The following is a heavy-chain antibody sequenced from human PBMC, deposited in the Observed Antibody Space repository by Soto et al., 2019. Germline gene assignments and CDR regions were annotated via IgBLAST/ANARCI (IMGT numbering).Heavy chain of an antibody. CDR3: AKSHSDYCYMYV. CDR2: ISGSGGST. Sequence: GGSLRLSCAASGFSFSSYSMSWVRQAPGKGLEWVSAISGSGGSTYYADSVKGRFTISRDNSKNTLYLQMNSLRAEDTAVYYCAKSHSDYCYMYVWGKAPMLTVSS. V-gene: IGHV3-23*01. J-gene: IGHJ6*03. CDR1: GFSFSSYS.